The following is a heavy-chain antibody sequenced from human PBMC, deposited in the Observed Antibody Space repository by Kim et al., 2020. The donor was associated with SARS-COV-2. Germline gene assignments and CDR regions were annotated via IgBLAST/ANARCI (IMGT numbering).Heavy chain of an antibody. V-gene: IGHV3-30*18. CDR1: GFTFSSYG. CDR3: ANDAFDI. Sequence: GGSLRLSCAASGFTFSSYGMHWVRQAPGKGLECVAVISYDGSNKYYADSVKGRFTISRDNSKNTLYLQMNSLRAEDTAVYYCANDAFDIWGQGTMVTGSS. CDR2: ISYDGSNK. J-gene: IGHJ3*02.